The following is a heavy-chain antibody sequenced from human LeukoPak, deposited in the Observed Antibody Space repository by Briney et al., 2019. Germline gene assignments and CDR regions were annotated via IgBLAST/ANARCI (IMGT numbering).Heavy chain of an antibody. D-gene: IGHD2-2*01. V-gene: IGHV1-69*13. CDR1: GGTFISYA. CDR3: ASADIVVVPAARGLYYYYGMDV. Sequence: ASVKVSCKASGGTFISYAISWVRQAPGQGLEWMGGIIPIFGTANYAQKFQGRVTITADESTSTAYMELSSLRSEDTAVYYCASADIVVVPAARGLYYYYGMDVWGQGTTVTVSS. CDR2: IIPIFGTA. J-gene: IGHJ6*02.